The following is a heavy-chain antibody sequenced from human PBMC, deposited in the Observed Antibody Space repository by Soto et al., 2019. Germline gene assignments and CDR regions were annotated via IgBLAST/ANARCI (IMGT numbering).Heavy chain of an antibody. CDR3: ARGPYSSGWYVVDY. V-gene: IGHV4-4*07. D-gene: IGHD6-19*01. CDR2: LYSSGNT. J-gene: IGHJ4*02. Sequence: PXETRSLACTVAGSSISAYAWSWIRQPAGKGLEWIGRLYSSGNTNYNPSFKSRLTMSADTSKNQFSLKLSSVTAADTAVYYCARGPYSSGWYVVDYWGQGSLVTVSS. CDR1: GSSISAYA.